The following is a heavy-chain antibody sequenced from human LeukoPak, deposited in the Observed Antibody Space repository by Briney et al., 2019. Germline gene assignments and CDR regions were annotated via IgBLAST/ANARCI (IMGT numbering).Heavy chain of an antibody. V-gene: IGHV3-23*01. CDR2: ISGSGGST. J-gene: IGHJ4*02. CDR3: AKGRIAAARSCSPL. Sequence: GGSLRLSCAASGFTFSSYAMSWVRHAPGKGLEWVSAISGSGGSTYYADPVKGRFTISRDNSKNTLYLQMNSLIAEDKTVFYCAKGRIAAARSCSPLWGEGTLVTVSS. D-gene: IGHD6-13*01. CDR1: GFTFSSYA.